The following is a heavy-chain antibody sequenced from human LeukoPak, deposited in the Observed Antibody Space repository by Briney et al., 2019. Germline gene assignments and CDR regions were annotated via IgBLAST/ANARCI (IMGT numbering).Heavy chain of an antibody. CDR1: GFSFDSYW. Sequence: PGVSLRLSCVGSGFSFDSYWMNWVRQAPGRGLEWVANINHDGTEKYYVDSVKGRFTISRDNANKSLYLQMNSLSADDTAVYHCARVRSAAAGPLDYWGQGTLVTVSS. D-gene: IGHD6-13*01. V-gene: IGHV3-7*01. CDR2: INHDGTEK. J-gene: IGHJ4*02. CDR3: ARVRSAAAGPLDY.